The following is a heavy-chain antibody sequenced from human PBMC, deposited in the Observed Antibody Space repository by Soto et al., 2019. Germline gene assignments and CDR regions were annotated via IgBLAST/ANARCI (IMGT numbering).Heavy chain of an antibody. CDR1: GFTFSTYA. J-gene: IGHJ4*02. V-gene: IGHV3-30-3*01. Sequence: GGSLRLSCAASGFTFSTYAVHWVRQAPGKGLQWVAVISTDGSNTYYTDSVKGRFTISRDNAKNTLYLQVSGLRAEDTAVYYCARWFTYGNFDYFDYWGQGTQVTVSS. D-gene: IGHD3-10*01. CDR3: ARWFTYGNFDYFDY. CDR2: ISTDGSNT.